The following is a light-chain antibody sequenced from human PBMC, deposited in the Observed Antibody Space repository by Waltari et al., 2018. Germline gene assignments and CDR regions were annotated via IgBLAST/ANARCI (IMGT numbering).Light chain of an antibody. V-gene: IGLV1-44*01. CDR2: SHN. CDR3: TSWDDSLKGWV. J-gene: IGLJ3*02. CDR1: SSNIGTNP. Sequence: QSVLTQPPSASGTPGQRVTISCSGSSSNIGTNPVNWFQQLPGTAPKLLIYSHNHRPSGVPDRFSGSKSGTSASLAISGLQLEDEADYYCTSWDDSLKGWVFGGGTKVTVL.